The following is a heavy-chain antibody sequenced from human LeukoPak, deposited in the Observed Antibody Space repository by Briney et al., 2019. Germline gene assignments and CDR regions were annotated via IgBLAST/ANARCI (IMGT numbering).Heavy chain of an antibody. V-gene: IGHV1-2*02. D-gene: IGHD3-22*01. Sequence: ASVKVSRKASGYTFTGYYMHWVRQAPGQGLEWMGWINPNSGGTNYAQKFQGRVTMTRDTSISTAYMELSRLRSDDTAVYYCARDVPRGYYDSSGFYAFDIWGQGTMVTVSS. J-gene: IGHJ3*02. CDR3: ARDVPRGYYDSSGFYAFDI. CDR1: GYTFTGYY. CDR2: INPNSGGT.